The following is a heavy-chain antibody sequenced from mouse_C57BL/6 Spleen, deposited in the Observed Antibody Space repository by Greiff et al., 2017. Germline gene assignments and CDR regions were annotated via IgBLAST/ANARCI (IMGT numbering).Heavy chain of an antibody. J-gene: IGHJ4*01. CDR1: GFSLTSYG. Sequence: QVQLQQSGPGLVQPSQSLSITCTVSGFSLTSYGVHWVRQSPGKGLEWLGVIWSGGSTDYNAAFISRLSISKDNSKSQVFFKMNSLQADDTAIYYCARNCVYYGSSSYYAMDYWGQGTSVTVSS. CDR3: ARNCVYYGSSSYYAMDY. D-gene: IGHD1-1*01. CDR2: IWSGGST. V-gene: IGHV2-2*01.